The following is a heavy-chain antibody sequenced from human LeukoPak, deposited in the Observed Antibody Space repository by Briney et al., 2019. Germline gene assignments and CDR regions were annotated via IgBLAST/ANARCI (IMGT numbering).Heavy chain of an antibody. J-gene: IGHJ4*02. V-gene: IGHV4-39*01. Sequence: SETLSLTCTVSGGSISSYYWGWIRQPPGKGLEWIGSIYYSGSTYYNPSLKSRVTISVDTSKNQFSLKLSSVTAADTAVYYCARRRKQQWLVDYDYWGQGTLVTVSS. CDR2: IYYSGST. D-gene: IGHD6-19*01. CDR1: GGSISSYY. CDR3: ARRRKQQWLVDYDY.